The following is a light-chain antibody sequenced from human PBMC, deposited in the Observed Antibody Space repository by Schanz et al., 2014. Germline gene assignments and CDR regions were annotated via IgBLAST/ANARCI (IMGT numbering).Light chain of an antibody. CDR3: SSYTVTSTLV. V-gene: IGLV2-14*01. Sequence: QSALTQPASVSGSPGQTITISCTGTTNDVGAYDYVCWYQQHPDKAPKLMIYDVYDRPSGVSNRFSGSKSDVTASLTISGLQAEDEADYYCSSYTVTSTLVFGGGTKLTVL. J-gene: IGLJ2*01. CDR2: DVY. CDR1: TNDVGAYDY.